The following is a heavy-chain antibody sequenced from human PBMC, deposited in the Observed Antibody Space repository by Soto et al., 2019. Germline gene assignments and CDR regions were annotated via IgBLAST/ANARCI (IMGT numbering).Heavy chain of an antibody. Sequence: GGSLRLSCAASGFTFSSYGMHWVRQAPGKGLEWVAVIWYDGSNKYYADSVKGRFTISRDNSKNTLYLQMNSLRAEDTAVYYCARNRRDGYNYRSDWFDPWGQGTLVTVSS. J-gene: IGHJ5*02. CDR2: IWYDGSNK. D-gene: IGHD5-12*01. V-gene: IGHV3-33*01. CDR1: GFTFSSYG. CDR3: ARNRRDGYNYRSDWFDP.